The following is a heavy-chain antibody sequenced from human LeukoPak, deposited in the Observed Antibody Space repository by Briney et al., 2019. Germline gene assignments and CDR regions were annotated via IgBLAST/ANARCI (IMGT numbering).Heavy chain of an antibody. J-gene: IGHJ5*02. CDR1: GYTFTDCY. V-gene: IGHV1-2*02. CDR3: AKIAVAGMSRGDWFDP. CDR2: INPETGGT. Sequence: ASVKVSCKASGYTFTDCYVHWVRQAPGQGLEWMGWINPETGGTNSAQKFHGRVTMTRDTSISTVYMELSGLSSGDTGVYFCAKIAVAGMSRGDWFDPWGQGTPVSVSS. D-gene: IGHD6-19*01.